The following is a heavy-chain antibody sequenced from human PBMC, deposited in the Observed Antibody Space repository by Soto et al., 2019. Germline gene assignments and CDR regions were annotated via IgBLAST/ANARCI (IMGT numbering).Heavy chain of an antibody. V-gene: IGHV1-46*03. CDR1: GYTFTSYY. D-gene: IGHD2-15*01. CDR2: INPSGGST. J-gene: IGHJ4*02. CDR3: AGVRGFHCSGGSCWTGFDY. Sequence: ASVKVSCKASGYTFTSYYMHWVRHAPGQGLEWMGIINPSGGSTSYAQKFQGRVTMTRDTSTSTVYMELSSLRSEDTAVYYCAGVRGFHCSGGSCWTGFDYWGQGTLVTVSS.